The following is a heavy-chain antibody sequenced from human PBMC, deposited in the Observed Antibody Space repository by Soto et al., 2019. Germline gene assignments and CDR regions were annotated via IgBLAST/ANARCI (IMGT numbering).Heavy chain of an antibody. D-gene: IGHD1-26*01. J-gene: IGHJ4*02. CDR2: ISYDGSNK. CDR1: GFTFSSYG. Sequence: QVQLVESGGGVVQPGRSLRLSCAASGFTFSSYGMHWVRQAPGKGLEWVAVISYDGSNKYYADSVKGRFTISRDNSKNTLYRQMNSLRAEDTAVYYCAKDPLGVGATGFDYWGQGTLVTVSS. CDR3: AKDPLGVGATGFDY. V-gene: IGHV3-30*18.